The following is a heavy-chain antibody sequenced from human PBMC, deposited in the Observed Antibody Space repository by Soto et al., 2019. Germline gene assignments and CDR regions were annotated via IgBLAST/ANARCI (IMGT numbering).Heavy chain of an antibody. CDR3: TTESGRDYYGMDV. V-gene: IGHV3-15*01. J-gene: IGHJ6*02. Sequence: EVQLVESGGGLVKPGGSLRLSCAASGFTFSNAWMSWVRQAPGKGLVWVGRIKSKTDGGTTDYAAPVKGRFTISREDSKNTRYLQMNSLKTGDTAVDYCTTESGRDYYGMDVWGPGTTVTVSS. CDR1: GFTFSNAW. CDR2: IKSKTDGGTT. D-gene: IGHD1-26*01.